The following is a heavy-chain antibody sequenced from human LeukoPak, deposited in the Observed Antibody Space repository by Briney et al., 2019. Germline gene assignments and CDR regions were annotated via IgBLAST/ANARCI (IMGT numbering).Heavy chain of an antibody. D-gene: IGHD2-2*01. V-gene: IGHV3-53*01. J-gene: IGHJ4*02. CDR1: GFTVSSNY. CDR2: IYSGGST. Sequence: GESLRLSCAASGFTVSSNYMSWVRQAPGKGLEWVSVIYSGGSTYYADSVKGRFTISRDNSKDMMYLQMNSLRAEDTAVYHCARVRHCSRTSCYAFDYWGQGTLVTVSS. CDR3: ARVRHCSRTSCYAFDY.